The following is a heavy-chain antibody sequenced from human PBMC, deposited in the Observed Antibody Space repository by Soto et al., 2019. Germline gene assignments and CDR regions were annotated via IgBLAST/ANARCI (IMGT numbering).Heavy chain of an antibody. D-gene: IGHD1-1*01. V-gene: IGHV3-30*18. Sequence: QVQLVESGGGVVQPGRSLRLSCAVSGFTFSSYGMHWVRQAPGKGLEWVAVISYDGRNKYYADCVKGRFTISRDNSKNNLYLQMKNLIAENMDVYYCAKGPWNNEDHFDYWGQVSL. CDR1: GFTFSSYG. CDR2: ISYDGRNK. CDR3: AKGPWNNEDHFDY. J-gene: IGHJ4*02.